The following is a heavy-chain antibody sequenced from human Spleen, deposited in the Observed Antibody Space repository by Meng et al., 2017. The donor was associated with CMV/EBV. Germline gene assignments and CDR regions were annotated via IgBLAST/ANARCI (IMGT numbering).Heavy chain of an antibody. V-gene: IGHV1-46*01. CDR3: AREGMESGNSAVLDY. CDR1: GHTFTSYY. Sequence: ASVQVSCKASGHTFTSYYIHWVRQAPGQGLEWMGIFNPSGGSTRYAQQFQGRVTMTRDTSTSTVYMELSSLRSEDTAVYYCAREGMESGNSAVLDYWGQGTLVTVSS. D-gene: IGHD4-23*01. CDR2: FNPSGGST. J-gene: IGHJ4*02.